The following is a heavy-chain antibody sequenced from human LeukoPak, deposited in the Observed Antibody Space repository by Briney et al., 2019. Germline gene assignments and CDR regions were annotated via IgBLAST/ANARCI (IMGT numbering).Heavy chain of an antibody. D-gene: IGHD6-19*01. CDR3: ARDLYSKWLGHLDI. CDR1: GGSISSYY. J-gene: IGHJ3*02. CDR2: IYYSGST. Sequence: PSETLSLTCTVSGGSISSYYWSWIRQPPGKGLEWIGYIYYSGSTNYNPSLKSRVTISVDTSKNQFSLKLSSVTAADTAVYYCARDLYSKWLGHLDIWGQGTMVTVSS. V-gene: IGHV4-59*01.